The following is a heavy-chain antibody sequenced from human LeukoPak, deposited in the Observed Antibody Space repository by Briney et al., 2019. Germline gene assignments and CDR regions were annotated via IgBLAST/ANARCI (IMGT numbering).Heavy chain of an antibody. D-gene: IGHD4-23*01. CDR3: AKALGPYGGNSISPSE. V-gene: IGHV3-30*02. J-gene: IGHJ4*02. Sequence: GGSLRLSCAASGFTFSSNGMYWVRQTPGKGLEWVTFIRYDGSYKFYADSVKGRFTISRDNSKNTLYLQMNSLRAEDTALYYCAKALGPYGGNSISPSEWGQGTLVTVSS. CDR2: IRYDGSYK. CDR1: GFTFSSNG.